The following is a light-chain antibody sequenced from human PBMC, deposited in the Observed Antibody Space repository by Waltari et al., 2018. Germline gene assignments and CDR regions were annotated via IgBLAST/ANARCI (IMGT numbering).Light chain of an antibody. Sequence: SCRASQTVSRTLAWYQHKPGQAPRLLIYVASTRATGIPERFSGGGSGTDFSLNISRLEPEDFAVYYCQHYVSLPATFGQGTKVEVK. CDR2: VAS. CDR3: QHYVSLPAT. V-gene: IGKV3-20*01. J-gene: IGKJ1*01. CDR1: QTVSRT.